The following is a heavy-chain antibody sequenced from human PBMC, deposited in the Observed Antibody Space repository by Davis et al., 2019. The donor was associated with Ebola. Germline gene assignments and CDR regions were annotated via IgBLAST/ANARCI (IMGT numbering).Heavy chain of an antibody. Sequence: SETLSLTCTVSGGSISSSSYYWGWIRQPPGKGLEWIGSIYYSGSTYYNPSLKSRVTISVDTSKNQFSLKLSSVTAADTAVYYCARCPGMAAAGTGYYYGMDVWGQGTTVTVSS. CDR2: IYYSGST. CDR1: GGSISSSSYY. V-gene: IGHV4-39*01. J-gene: IGHJ6*02. D-gene: IGHD6-13*01. CDR3: ARCPGMAAAGTGYYYGMDV.